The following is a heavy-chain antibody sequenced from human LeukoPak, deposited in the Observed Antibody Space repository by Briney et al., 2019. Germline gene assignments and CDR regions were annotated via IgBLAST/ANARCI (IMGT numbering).Heavy chain of an antibody. CDR2: ISWNSGSI. CDR1: GFIFDDYA. Sequence: LPGGSLRLSCAVSGFIFDDYAMHWVRQAPGKGLEWVSGISWNSGSIGYADSVKGRFTISRDNAKNSLYLQMNSVTAEDTAVYYCAREVDSVIGSIDYWGQGTLVTVSS. V-gene: IGHV3-9*01. D-gene: IGHD3-22*01. J-gene: IGHJ4*02. CDR3: AREVDSVIGSIDY.